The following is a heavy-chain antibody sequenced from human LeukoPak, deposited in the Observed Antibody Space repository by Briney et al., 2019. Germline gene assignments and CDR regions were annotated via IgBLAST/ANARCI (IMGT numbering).Heavy chain of an antibody. CDR2: ISSSSSYI. CDR3: ARDLPRDIVVVPAAP. D-gene: IGHD2-2*01. CDR1: GFTFSSYS. J-gene: IGHJ5*02. V-gene: IGHV3-21*01. Sequence: PGGSLRLSCAASGFTFSSYSMNWVRQAPGKGLEWASSISSSSSYIYYADSVKGRFTISRDNAKNSLYLQMNSLRAEDTAVYYCARDLPRDIVVVPAAPWGQGTLVTVSS.